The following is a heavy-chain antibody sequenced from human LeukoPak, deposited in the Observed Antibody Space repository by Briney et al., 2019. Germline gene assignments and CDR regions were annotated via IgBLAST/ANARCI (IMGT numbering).Heavy chain of an antibody. CDR2: IWYDGSNK. CDR1: GFTFSSYG. J-gene: IGHJ4*02. Sequence: GRSLRLSCAASGFTFSSYGMHWVRQAPGKGLEWVAVIWYDGSNKYYADSVKGRFTISRDNSKNTLYLQMNSLRAEDTAVYYCARGIGRFRTNDYWGQGTLVTVSS. V-gene: IGHV3-33*01. D-gene: IGHD1-26*01. CDR3: ARGIGRFRTNDY.